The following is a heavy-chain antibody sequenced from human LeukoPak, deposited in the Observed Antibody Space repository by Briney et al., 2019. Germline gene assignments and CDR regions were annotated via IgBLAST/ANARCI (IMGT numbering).Heavy chain of an antibody. CDR1: GGSISSYY. CDR3: ARVWPSSSIAAAGTEGFRGDP. V-gene: IGHV4-34*01. Sequence: SETLSLTCTVSGGSISSYYWSWIRQPPGKGLEWIGEINHSGSSNYNPSLKSRVTISVDTSKNQFSLKLSSVTAADTAVYYCARVWPSSSIAAAGTEGFRGDPWGQGTLVTVSS. J-gene: IGHJ5*02. CDR2: INHSGSS. D-gene: IGHD6-13*01.